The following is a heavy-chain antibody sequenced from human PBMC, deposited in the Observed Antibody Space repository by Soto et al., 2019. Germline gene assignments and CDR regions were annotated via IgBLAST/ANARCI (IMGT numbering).Heavy chain of an antibody. V-gene: IGHV4-34*01. J-gene: IGHJ4*02. CDR1: GGAFSGYY. CDR3: ARGLAALVFDY. Sequence: FEALSLTCAVYGGAFSGYYWSRIRQPPGKGLEGIGEIKHSGSTNYNPSLKSRVTISVDTSKNQFSLKLSSVTAADTAVYYCARGLAALVFDYWGQGTLVTVSS. CDR2: IKHSGST. D-gene: IGHD6-13*01.